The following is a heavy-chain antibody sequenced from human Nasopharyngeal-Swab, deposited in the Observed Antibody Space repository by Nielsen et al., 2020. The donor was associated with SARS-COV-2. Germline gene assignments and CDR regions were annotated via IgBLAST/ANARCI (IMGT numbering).Heavy chain of an antibody. CDR3: VKHQGSSSDQ. Sequence: GGSLRLSCVVSGVIFSDYWMHWVRQAPDKGLVWVSRVNEDGSRTDYADSVRGRFTISRDNAKNTLYLQMNSLRVEDTAVYYCVKHQGSSSDQWGQGTLVTVSS. V-gene: IGHV3-74*01. CDR1: GVIFSDYW. J-gene: IGHJ4*02. CDR2: VNEDGSRT.